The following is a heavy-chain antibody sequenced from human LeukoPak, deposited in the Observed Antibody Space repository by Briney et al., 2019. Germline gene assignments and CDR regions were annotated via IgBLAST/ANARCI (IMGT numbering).Heavy chain of an antibody. CDR3: AREVFGATMIDY. CDR2: IIPIFGTA. V-gene: IGHV1-69*06. Sequence: ASVKVSCKASGGTFSSYAISWVRQAPGQGLEWMGGIIPIFGTANYAQKFQGRVTITADKSTSTAYMELSSLRSEDTAVYYRAREVFGATMIDYWGQGTLVTVSS. J-gene: IGHJ4*02. D-gene: IGHD1-26*01. CDR1: GGTFSSYA.